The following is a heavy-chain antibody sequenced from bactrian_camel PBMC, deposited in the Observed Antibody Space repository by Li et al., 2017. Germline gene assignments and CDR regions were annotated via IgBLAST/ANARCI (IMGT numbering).Heavy chain of an antibody. CDR2: INPDGSTT. J-gene: IGHJ4*01. V-gene: IGHV3S1*01. Sequence: HVQLVESGGGLVQPGGSLRLSCAASGFTFSNYWMWWVRQAPGKGLDCVSFINPDGSTTRYADSVEGRFTISRDNAKNTMYLQMSSLKPEDAAVYYCVGDTGMGWGQGTQVTVS. CDR1: GFTFSNYW. D-gene: IGHD3*01. CDR3: VGDTGMG.